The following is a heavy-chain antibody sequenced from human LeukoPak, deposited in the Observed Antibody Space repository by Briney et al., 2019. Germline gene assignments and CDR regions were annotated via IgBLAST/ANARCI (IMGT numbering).Heavy chain of an antibody. J-gene: IGHJ6*03. CDR2: INHSGST. Sequence: SETMSLTCAVYGGSFSGYYWSWIRQPPGKGLEWIGEINHSGSTNYNPSLKSRVTISVDTSKNQFSLKLSSVTAADTAVYYCARGPVGGWLRFLHMDVWGKGTTVTVSS. CDR3: ARGPVGGWLRFLHMDV. CDR1: GGSFSGYY. D-gene: IGHD5-12*01. V-gene: IGHV4-34*01.